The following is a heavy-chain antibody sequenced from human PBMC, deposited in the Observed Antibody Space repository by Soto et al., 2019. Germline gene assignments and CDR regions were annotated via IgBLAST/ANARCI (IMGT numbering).Heavy chain of an antibody. CDR3: ARGYSSGPDY. J-gene: IGHJ4*02. CDR1: GFTFSDHW. CDR2: INSDGSTT. Sequence: EVRLVESGGGLVQPGGSLRLSCAASGFTFSDHWMHWVRQVPGKGLVWVARINSDGSTTTYADSVKGRFTISRANARNTLYLQMDSLKAGDTALYYCARGYSSGPDYWGQGTLVTVSS. D-gene: IGHD6-19*01. V-gene: IGHV3-74*01.